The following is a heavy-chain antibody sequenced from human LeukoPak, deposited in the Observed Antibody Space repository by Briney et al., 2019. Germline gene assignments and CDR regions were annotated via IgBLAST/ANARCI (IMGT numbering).Heavy chain of an antibody. CDR1: GFTFSSYG. CDR3: APRVVVIAAPFDY. CDR2: IRYDGSNR. V-gene: IGHV3-30*02. D-gene: IGHD2-21*01. J-gene: IGHJ4*02. Sequence: GGSLRLSCVASGFTFSSYGMHWVRQAPGKGLEWVAFIRYDGSNRYYADSVKGRFTISRDNSKNTLYPKMNSLRAEDTAVYYCAPRVVVIAAPFDYWGQGTLVTVSS.